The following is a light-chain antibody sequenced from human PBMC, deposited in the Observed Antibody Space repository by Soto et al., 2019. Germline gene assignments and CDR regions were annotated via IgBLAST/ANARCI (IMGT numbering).Light chain of an antibody. CDR1: QSVAGGY. CDR3: HQNVTSPRT. CDR2: RAS. V-gene: IGKV3-20*01. J-gene: IGKJ1*01. Sequence: EIVLTQSPGTLSLSAGDRATLSCRASQSVAGGYLAWYQHKAGQAPRLLFVRASTRATGVPDRFSGGGSGTDFTLTISRLEPEYFAMYYCHQNVTSPRTFGQGTRVEI.